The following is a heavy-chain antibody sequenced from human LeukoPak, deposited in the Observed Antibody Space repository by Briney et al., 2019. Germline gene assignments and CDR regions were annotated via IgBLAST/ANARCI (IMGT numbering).Heavy chain of an antibody. CDR3: AKDRSQEYCSGGSCYSGFDY. D-gene: IGHD2-15*01. CDR1: GFTFSSYA. CDR2: ISGSGGST. J-gene: IGHJ4*02. V-gene: IGHV3-23*01. Sequence: GGSLRLSCAASGFTFSSYAMSWVRQAPGKGLEWVSAISGSGGSTYYADSVKGRFTISRDNSKYTLYLQMNSLRAEDTAVYYCAKDRSQEYCSGGSCYSGFDYWGQGTLVTVSS.